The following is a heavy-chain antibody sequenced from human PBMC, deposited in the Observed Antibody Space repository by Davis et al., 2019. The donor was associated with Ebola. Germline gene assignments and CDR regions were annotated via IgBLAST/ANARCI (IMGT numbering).Heavy chain of an antibody. CDR2: IWYDGSNK. D-gene: IGHD2-2*01. J-gene: IGHJ3*02. V-gene: IGHV3-33*01. CDR1: GFTFSSYG. Sequence: GESLKISCAASGFTFSSYGMHWVRQAPGKGLEWVAVIWYDGSNKYYADSVKGRFTISRDNSKNTLYLQMNSLRAEDTAVYYCASTQGLVVVPAAEGAFDIWGQGTMVTVSS. CDR3: ASTQGLVVVPAAEGAFDI.